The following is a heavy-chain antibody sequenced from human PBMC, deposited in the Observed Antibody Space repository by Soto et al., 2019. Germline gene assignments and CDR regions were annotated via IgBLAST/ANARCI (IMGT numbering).Heavy chain of an antibody. CDR3: AGGIAARPLGY. J-gene: IGHJ4*02. V-gene: IGHV4-30-2*01. D-gene: IGHD6-6*01. Sequence: SETLSLTCAVSGGSISSGGYSWSWIRQPPGKGLEWIGYIYHSGSTYYNPSLKSRVTISVDRSKNQFSLKLSSVTAADTAVYYCAGGIAARPLGYWGQGTLVSVSS. CDR2: IYHSGST. CDR1: GGSISSGGYS.